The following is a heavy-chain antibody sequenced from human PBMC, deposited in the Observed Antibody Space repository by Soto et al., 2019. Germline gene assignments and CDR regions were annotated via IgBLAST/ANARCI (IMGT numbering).Heavy chain of an antibody. V-gene: IGHV1-2*02. D-gene: IGHD6-19*01. CDR3: ARPPGYISDWYYFDL. Sequence: XSVKVSCKASGYTFTCYYIHWVRQAPGQGFEWMGRISPKSGGTNYAQKFQGRVTMTWDTSLNTAYMELSSLISEDTAVYYCARPPGYISDWYYFDLWGQGTLVTVSS. CDR2: ISPKSGGT. CDR1: GYTFTCYY. J-gene: IGHJ4*02.